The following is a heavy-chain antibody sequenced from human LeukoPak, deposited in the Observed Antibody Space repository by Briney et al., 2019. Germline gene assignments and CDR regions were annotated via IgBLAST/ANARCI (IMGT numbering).Heavy chain of an antibody. J-gene: IGHJ4*02. CDR3: ARDPRDRSGYYYANY. D-gene: IGHD3-22*01. CDR2: INWNGVST. CDR1: GFTFDDYG. V-gene: IGHV3-20*04. Sequence: GGSLILSCAASGFTFDDYGMNWVRQAPGKGLEWVSGINWNGVSTGYADSVKGRFTISRDNARNSLYLQINSLRAEDTALYYCARDPRDRSGYYYANYWGQGALVTVSS.